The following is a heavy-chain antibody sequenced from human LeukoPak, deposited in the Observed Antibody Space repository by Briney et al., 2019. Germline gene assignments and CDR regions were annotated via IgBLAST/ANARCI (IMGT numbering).Heavy chain of an antibody. J-gene: IGHJ4*02. Sequence: GASVKVCCKASGYTFTSYDINWVRQATGQGVEWMGWMNPNSGNTGYAQKFQGRVTMTRNTSISTAYLELSSLRSEDTAVYYCARLGISSWYNFDYWGQGTLVTVSS. V-gene: IGHV1-8*01. CDR1: GYTFTSYD. D-gene: IGHD6-13*01. CDR3: ARLGISSWYNFDY. CDR2: MNPNSGNT.